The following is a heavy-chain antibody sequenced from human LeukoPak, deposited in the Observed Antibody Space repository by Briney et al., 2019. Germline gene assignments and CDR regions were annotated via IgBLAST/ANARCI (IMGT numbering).Heavy chain of an antibody. CDR2: IYPGDSDT. V-gene: IGHV5-51*01. D-gene: IGHD6-19*01. J-gene: IGHJ4*02. CDR1: EYIFTGYC. Sequence: GESLKISCKGSEYIFTGYCIAWVRQMPGKGLEWMGIIYPGDSDTRYSTSFQGQVTISADKSISTAYLQWSSLKASDTAMYYCARLGSVAGYYFDYWGQGTLVTVSS. CDR3: ARLGSVAGYYFDY.